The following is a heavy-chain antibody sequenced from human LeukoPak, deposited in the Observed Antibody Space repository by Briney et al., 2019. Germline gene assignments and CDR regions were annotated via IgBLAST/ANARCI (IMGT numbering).Heavy chain of an antibody. CDR3: ARDHGDGYNYNWFDP. J-gene: IGHJ5*02. V-gene: IGHV3-21*01. CDR1: GFTFSSYS. Sequence: PGGSLRLSCAASGFTFSSYSMNWVRQAPGKGLEWVSSISSSSSYIYYADSVKGRFTISRDNAKNSLYLQMNSLRAEDTAVYYCARDHGDGYNYNWFDPWGQGTLVTVSS. CDR2: ISSSSSYI. D-gene: IGHD5-24*01.